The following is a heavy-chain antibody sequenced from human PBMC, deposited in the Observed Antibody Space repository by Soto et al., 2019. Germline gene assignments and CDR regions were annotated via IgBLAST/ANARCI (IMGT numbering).Heavy chain of an antibody. CDR2: ISSSSSYI. CDR3: ARDTYFYGSGSYGP. Sequence: EVQLVESGGGLVKPGGSLRLSCVASGFTFSSYSMNWVRQAPGKGLEWVSSISSSSSYIYYADSVKGRFTISRDNAKNSLYLQMNSLRAEDTAVYYCARDTYFYGSGSYGPWGQGTLVTVSS. D-gene: IGHD3-10*01. V-gene: IGHV3-21*01. CDR1: GFTFSSYS. J-gene: IGHJ5*02.